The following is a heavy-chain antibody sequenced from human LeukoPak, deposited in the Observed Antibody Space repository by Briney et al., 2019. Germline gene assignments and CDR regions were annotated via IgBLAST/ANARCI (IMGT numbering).Heavy chain of an antibody. Sequence: PGGSLRLSCADSGFTVSSNYLSWVRQAPGKGLEWVSVIYSGGSTYYADSVKGRFTISIDNSKNTLYLQMNSLRAEDTAVYYCARDFWSGSYYWGQGTLVTVSS. D-gene: IGHD3-3*01. CDR2: IYSGGST. J-gene: IGHJ4*02. V-gene: IGHV3-66*02. CDR1: GFTVSSNY. CDR3: ARDFWSGSYY.